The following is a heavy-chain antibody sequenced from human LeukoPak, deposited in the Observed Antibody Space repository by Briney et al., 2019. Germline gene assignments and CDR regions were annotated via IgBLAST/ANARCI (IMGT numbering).Heavy chain of an antibody. Sequence: ASVKVSCKASGYTFTSYYMHWVRQAPGQGLEWMGIINPSGGSTSYAQKFQGRVTMTRDTSTSTVYMELSSLRSEDTAVYYCARDPRAYYYGSGRRSLDFWGQGTLVTVSS. D-gene: IGHD3-10*01. V-gene: IGHV1-46*01. CDR3: ARDPRAYYYGSGRRSLDF. CDR2: INPSGGST. CDR1: GYTFTSYY. J-gene: IGHJ4*02.